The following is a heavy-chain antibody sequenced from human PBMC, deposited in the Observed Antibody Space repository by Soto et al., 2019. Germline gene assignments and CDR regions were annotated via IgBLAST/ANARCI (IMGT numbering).Heavy chain of an antibody. J-gene: IGHJ4*02. CDR2: FNPTSGST. Sequence: QVQLVQSGAEVKKPGASVKLSCKASGYTFINCYIHWVRQAPGQGLEWMGIFNPTSGSTNYAQKCQGRVTLTMDTSTRTVYMELSSLRFDDTAVYYCARDLAAGDYWGQGTLVTVSS. CDR1: GYTFINCY. V-gene: IGHV1-46*01. D-gene: IGHD6-13*01. CDR3: ARDLAAGDY.